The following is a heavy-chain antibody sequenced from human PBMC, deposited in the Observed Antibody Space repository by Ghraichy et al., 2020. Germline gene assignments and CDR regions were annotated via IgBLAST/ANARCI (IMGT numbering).Heavy chain of an antibody. Sequence: GESLNISCAASGFTFSSYAMNWVRQAPGKGLEWVSTISGNGGTRYYTDSVKGRFTFSRDNSKNTLYLQMNSLRAEDTAVYFCAKGSVANYFDFWGRGTLVTVSS. J-gene: IGHJ4*02. D-gene: IGHD6-19*01. CDR3: AKGSVANYFDF. CDR1: GFTFSSYA. CDR2: ISGNGGTR. V-gene: IGHV3-23*01.